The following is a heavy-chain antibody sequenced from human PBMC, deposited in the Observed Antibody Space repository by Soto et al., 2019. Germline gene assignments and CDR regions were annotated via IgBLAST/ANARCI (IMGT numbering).Heavy chain of an antibody. Sequence: PSETLSLTCTVSGGSISSYYWSWIRQPPGKGLEWIGYIYYSGSTNYNPSLKSRVTISVYTSKNQFSLKLSSVTAADTAVSYCAMLVTRYYYGSVSYYKYPDYWGQGALVTVSS. CDR3: AMLVTRYYYGSVSYYKYPDY. CDR1: GGSISSYY. CDR2: IYYSGST. V-gene: IGHV4-59*01. J-gene: IGHJ4*02. D-gene: IGHD3-10*01.